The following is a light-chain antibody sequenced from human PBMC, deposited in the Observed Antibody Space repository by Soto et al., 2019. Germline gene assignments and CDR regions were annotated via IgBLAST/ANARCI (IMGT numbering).Light chain of an antibody. Sequence: QSVLTQPASVSGSHVQSITISCTGTSSDVGSYNLVSWYQQYPGKAPKLMIYEGSKRPSGVSNRFSGSKPGNTASLTISGLQAEDEADYYCCSYAGVTVLFGGGTK. V-gene: IGLV2-23*01. J-gene: IGLJ3*02. CDR1: SSDVGSYNL. CDR2: EGS. CDR3: CSYAGVTVL.